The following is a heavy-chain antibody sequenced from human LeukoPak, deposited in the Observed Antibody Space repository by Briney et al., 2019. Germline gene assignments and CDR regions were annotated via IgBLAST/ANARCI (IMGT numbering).Heavy chain of an antibody. CDR2: INHSGST. Sequence: PSETLSLTCAVYGGSFSGYYWSWIRQPPGKGLEWIGEINHSGSTNYNPSLKSRVTISVNTSKNQFSLKLSSVTAADTGIYYCARGVRIAVAHPHLDYWGQGSPVTVSS. V-gene: IGHV4-34*01. D-gene: IGHD6-19*01. J-gene: IGHJ4*02. CDR3: ARGVRIAVAHPHLDY. CDR1: GGSFSGYY.